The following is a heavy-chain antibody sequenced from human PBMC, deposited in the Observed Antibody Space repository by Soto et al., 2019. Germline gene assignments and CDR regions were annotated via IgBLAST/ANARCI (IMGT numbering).Heavy chain of an antibody. D-gene: IGHD2-8*01. CDR1: GGSISSDY. Sequence: SETLSLTCTVSGGSISSDYWNWIRQPPGKGLEWIGYVYHSWSTKYNPSLKSRVTISVDTSKNQLSLKLSSVTAADTAVYYCERFRKSPNGNWFDTWGQGTLVTVSS. J-gene: IGHJ5*02. CDR3: ERFRKSPNGNWFDT. V-gene: IGHV4-59*01. CDR2: VYHSWST.